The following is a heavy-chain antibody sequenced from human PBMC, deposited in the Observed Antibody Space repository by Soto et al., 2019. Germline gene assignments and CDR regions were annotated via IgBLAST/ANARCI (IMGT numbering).Heavy chain of an antibody. J-gene: IGHJ4*02. D-gene: IGHD3-9*01. CDR2: INHSGST. CDR3: ARGLNDILTGYCLDY. V-gene: IGHV4-34*01. Sequence: PSETLSLTCAVYGGSFSGYYWSWIRQPPGKGLEWIGEINHSGSTNYNPSLKSRVTISVDTSKNQFSLKLSSVTAADTAVYYCARGLNDILTGYCLDYWGQGTLVT. CDR1: GGSFSGYY.